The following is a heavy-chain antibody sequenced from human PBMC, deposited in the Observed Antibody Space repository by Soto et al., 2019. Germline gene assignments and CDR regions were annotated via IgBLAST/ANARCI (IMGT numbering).Heavy chain of an antibody. CDR2: IYPGDSDT. J-gene: IGHJ6*02. D-gene: IGHD6-19*01. CDR3: ARHNIGSGWYGGASTGPLKVYYYGMDV. V-gene: IGHV5-51*01. Sequence: GSLKISCKGSGYSFTSYWIGWVRQMPGKGLEWMGIIYPGDSDTRYSPSFQGQVTISADKSISTAYLQWSSLKASDTAMYYCARHNIGSGWYGGASTGPLKVYYYGMDVWGQGTTVTVS. CDR1: GYSFTSYW.